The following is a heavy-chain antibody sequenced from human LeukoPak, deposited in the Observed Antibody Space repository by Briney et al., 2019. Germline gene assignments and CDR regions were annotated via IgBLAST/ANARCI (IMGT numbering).Heavy chain of an antibody. V-gene: IGHV3-11*01. CDR1: GFTFSDHY. Sequence: GGSLRLSCAVSGFTFSDHYMTWIRQAPGKGLEYISYLSNRGSDIFYADSVKGRFAISRDNAKNSLYLQMNSLRVEDTAMYYCARGHWGLDYWGQGTLVTVSS. CDR3: ARGHWGLDY. CDR2: LSNRGSDI. J-gene: IGHJ4*02. D-gene: IGHD7-27*01.